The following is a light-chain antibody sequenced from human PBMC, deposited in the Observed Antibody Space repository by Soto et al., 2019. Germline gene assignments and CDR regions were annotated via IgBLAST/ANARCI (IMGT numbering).Light chain of an antibody. J-gene: IGLJ3*02. Sequence: NFMLTQPHSVSESPGKTVTISCTRLNGSVVSNYVQWYQQRPGSAPTTVIYEDNRRPSGVPDRFSGSVDSSSNSASLTISGLKTEDEADYYCQSYDGSEEVFGGGTKLTVL. CDR2: EDN. CDR3: QSYDGSEEV. CDR1: NGSVVSNY. V-gene: IGLV6-57*04.